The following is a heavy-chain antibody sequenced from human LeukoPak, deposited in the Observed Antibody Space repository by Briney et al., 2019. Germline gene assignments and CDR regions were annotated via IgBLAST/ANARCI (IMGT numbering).Heavy chain of an antibody. CDR1: GFSFSSYE. CDR2: IDNDGNNT. D-gene: IGHD3-22*01. CDR3: ARISYDSSGYYDY. Sequence: PGGSLRLSCAASGFSFSSYEMNWVRQAPGKGLVWVSRIDNDGNNTIYADSVKGRFTISRDNAKNTLYLQMNSLRADDTAVYYCARISYDSSGYYDYWGQGSLVTVSS. J-gene: IGHJ4*02. V-gene: IGHV3-74*01.